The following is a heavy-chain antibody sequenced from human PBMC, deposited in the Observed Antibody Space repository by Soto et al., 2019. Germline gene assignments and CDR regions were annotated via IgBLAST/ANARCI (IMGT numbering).Heavy chain of an antibody. V-gene: IGHV3-43*01. CDR1: GFTLDDYT. CDR2: ISWDGGNT. Sequence: PGGSLRLSCAASGFTLDDYTMHWVRQAPGKGLEWVSMISWDGGNTYYADSVKGRFTISRDNSKNSLYLQMNSLRTEDTALYYCAKDTSWTIDYWGQGTLVTVSS. D-gene: IGHD4-17*01. J-gene: IGHJ4*02. CDR3: AKDTSWTIDY.